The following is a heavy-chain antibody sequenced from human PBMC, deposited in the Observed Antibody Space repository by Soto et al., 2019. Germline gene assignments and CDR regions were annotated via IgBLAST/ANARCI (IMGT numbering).Heavy chain of an antibody. CDR2: MNPNSGNT. CDR1: GYTFTSYD. Sequence: GASVKVSCKASGYTFTSYDINWVRQATGQGLEWMGWMNPNSGNTGYAQKFQGRVTMTRNTSISTAYMELSSLRSEDTAVYYCARWYSRITIFGVVITSRSRPNWFDPWGQGTLVTVSS. CDR3: ARWYSRITIFGVVITSRSRPNWFDP. D-gene: IGHD3-3*01. J-gene: IGHJ5*02. V-gene: IGHV1-8*01.